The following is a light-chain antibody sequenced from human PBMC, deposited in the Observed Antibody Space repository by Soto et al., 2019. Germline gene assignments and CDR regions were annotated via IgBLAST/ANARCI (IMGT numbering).Light chain of an antibody. CDR1: QGVTTN. Sequence: EMLLTQSPGTLSLSPGERATPSCRAGQGVTTNFAWYQQKSAQSPRLLIYDVSIRATGVPARFSGTGSETDFTLSSSGLKSEDSAIYFCQQYNNWRFSFGQGTRLEIK. CDR2: DVS. CDR3: QQYNNWRFS. V-gene: IGKV3-15*01. J-gene: IGKJ5*01.